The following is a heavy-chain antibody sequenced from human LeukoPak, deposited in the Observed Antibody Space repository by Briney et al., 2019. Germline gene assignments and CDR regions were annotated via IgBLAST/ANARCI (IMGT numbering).Heavy chain of an antibody. CDR1: GYTFTGYY. CDR2: INPNSGGT. V-gene: IGHV1-2*02. Sequence: ASVKVSCKASGYTFTGYYMHWGRQAPGQGLEWMGWINPNSGGTNYAQKFQGRVTMTRDTSISTAYMELSRLRSDDTAVYYCARTAPYYDILTGLQPYYFDYWGQGTLVTVSS. D-gene: IGHD3-9*01. CDR3: ARTAPYYDILTGLQPYYFDY. J-gene: IGHJ4*02.